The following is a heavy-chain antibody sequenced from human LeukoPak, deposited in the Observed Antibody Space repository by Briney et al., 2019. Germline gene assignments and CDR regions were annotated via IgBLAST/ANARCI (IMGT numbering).Heavy chain of an antibody. Sequence: GGSLRLSCAASGFTFSSYGMHWVRQAPGKGREWVAFIRYDGSNKYYADSVKGRFTISRDNSKNTLYLQMNSLRAEDTAVYYCAKDGEWELPHFDYWGQGTLVTVSS. CDR1: GFTFSSYG. V-gene: IGHV3-30*02. CDR3: AKDGEWELPHFDY. D-gene: IGHD1-26*01. J-gene: IGHJ4*02. CDR2: IRYDGSNK.